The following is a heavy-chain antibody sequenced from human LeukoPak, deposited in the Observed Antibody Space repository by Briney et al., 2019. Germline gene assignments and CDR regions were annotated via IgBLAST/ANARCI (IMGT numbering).Heavy chain of an antibody. CDR1: GFTFSSYG. V-gene: IGHV3-30*18. J-gene: IGHJ6*02. D-gene: IGHD3-10*01. CDR3: AKALPAVSRGGYYYYGMDV. CDR2: ISYDGSNK. Sequence: GGSLRLSCAASGFTFSSYGMHWVRQAPGKGLEWVAVISYDGSNKYYADSVKGRFTISRDNSKNKLYLQMNSLRAEDTAVYYCAKALPAVSRGGYYYYGMDVWGQGTTVTVSS.